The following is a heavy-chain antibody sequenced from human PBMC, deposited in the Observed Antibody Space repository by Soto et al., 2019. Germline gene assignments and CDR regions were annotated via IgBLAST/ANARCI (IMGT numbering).Heavy chain of an antibody. CDR1: GDTFISYA. CDR3: AREFGDIIAAAGPDYYSYGLDV. CDR2: IIPIFGTA. J-gene: IGHJ6*02. V-gene: IGHV1-69*06. Sequence: SVKVSCKASGDTFISYAISWVRQAPGQGLEWMGGIIPIFGTANYAQKFQGRVTITADKSTSTSYMELSSLRSEETAVYYCAREFGDIIAAAGPDYYSYGLDVWGQGTTVTVS. D-gene: IGHD6-13*01.